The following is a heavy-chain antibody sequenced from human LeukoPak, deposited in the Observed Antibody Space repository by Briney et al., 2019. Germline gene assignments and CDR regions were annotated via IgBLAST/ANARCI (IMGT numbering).Heavy chain of an antibody. CDR1: GFTFSSYG. CDR2: ISGSGGST. CDR3: ALGYSPFDY. J-gene: IGHJ4*02. D-gene: IGHD2-15*01. V-gene: IGHV3-23*01. Sequence: GGSLRRSCAASGFTFSSYGMSWVRQAPGKGLEWVSAISGSGGSTYYADSVKGRFTISRDNAKNSLYLQMNSLRAEDTAVYYCALGYSPFDYWGQGALVTVSS.